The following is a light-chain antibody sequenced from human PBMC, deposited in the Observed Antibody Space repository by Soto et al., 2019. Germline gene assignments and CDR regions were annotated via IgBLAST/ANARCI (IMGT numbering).Light chain of an antibody. CDR2: EVN. V-gene: IGLV2-23*02. CDR1: SSDIGNYNL. CDR3: SSYAGRSTHVV. J-gene: IGLJ2*01. Sequence: QSALTQAASVSGSPGQSITISCTGPSSDIGNYNLVSWYQQHPGKAPKLIIFEVNKRPSGVSNRFSGSKSGNTASLTISGLQAEDEADYYCSSYAGRSTHVVFGGGTQLTVL.